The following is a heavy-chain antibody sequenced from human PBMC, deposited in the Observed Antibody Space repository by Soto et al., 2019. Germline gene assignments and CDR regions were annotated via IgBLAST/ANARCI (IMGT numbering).Heavy chain of an antibody. Sequence: QVQLVQSGAEVKKPGSSMKVSCKASGGTFSDFAFSWGRQAPGQGPEGMGGIMPIFGRPDYPQKFRDRVTITADESTSTVFVELRSLTSEDTAVYYCATWLRMAGIGNYYYGMDVWGQGTTVTVSS. D-gene: IGHD6-19*01. CDR1: GGTFSDFA. CDR3: ATWLRMAGIGNYYYGMDV. CDR2: IMPIFGRP. V-gene: IGHV1-69*12. J-gene: IGHJ6*02.